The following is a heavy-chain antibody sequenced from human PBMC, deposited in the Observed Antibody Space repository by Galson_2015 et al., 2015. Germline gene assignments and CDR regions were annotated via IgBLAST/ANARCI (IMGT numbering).Heavy chain of an antibody. CDR2: TSASGAGT. D-gene: IGHD2-2*02. CDR3: AKADCSSASCYTFDY. V-gene: IGHV3-23*01. CDR1: GFTFSSYA. Sequence: SLRLSCAASGFTFSSYAMSWVRQAPGKGLEWVSSTSASGAGTYYADSVKGRFTISRDNSKNTLYLQMSSLRAEDTAVYYCAKADCSSASCYTFDYWGQGTLVTVSS. J-gene: IGHJ4*02.